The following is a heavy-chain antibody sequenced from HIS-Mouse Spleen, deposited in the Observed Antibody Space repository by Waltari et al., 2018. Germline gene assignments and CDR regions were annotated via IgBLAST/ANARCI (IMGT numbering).Heavy chain of an antibody. CDR1: GGSISSSSYY. V-gene: IGHV4-39*07. CDR3: AREIPYSSSWYDWYFDL. D-gene: IGHD6-13*01. Sequence: QLQLQESGPGLVKPSETLSLTCTVSGGSISSSSYYWGWYRQPPGKGLEWIGSIYYRGSTHYNPSLKSRVTISVDTAKNPFSLKLSSVTAADTAVYYCAREIPYSSSWYDWYFDLWGRGTLVTVSS. CDR2: IYYRGST. J-gene: IGHJ2*01.